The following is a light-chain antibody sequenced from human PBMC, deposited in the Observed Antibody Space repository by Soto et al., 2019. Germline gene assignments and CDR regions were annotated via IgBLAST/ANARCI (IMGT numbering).Light chain of an antibody. Sequence: QSALTQPTSVSGSPGQSITISCTGNHNDIGTYDYVSSYQQHPGRAPRLLIHEVTTRPSGISGRFSASKSGLTASLTISGLQPEDEADYYCSSFTSNRIYVFGSGTKVTVL. CDR1: HNDIGTYDY. V-gene: IGLV2-14*03. CDR2: EVT. CDR3: SSFTSNRIYV. J-gene: IGLJ1*01.